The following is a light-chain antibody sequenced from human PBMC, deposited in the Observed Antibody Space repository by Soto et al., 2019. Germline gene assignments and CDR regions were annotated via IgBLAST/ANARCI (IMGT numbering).Light chain of an antibody. CDR1: QSVRSD. V-gene: IGKV3-15*01. CDR3: QQCYMGWT. Sequence: EIVMTQSPATLSVSPGERATLSCRASQSVRSDLVWYQQKPGQAPRLLIYGASTRATAIPARYSGSGSGTEFTFSITSLQPEDFGTYYCQQCYMGWTFGQGTKVDIK. CDR2: GAS. J-gene: IGKJ1*01.